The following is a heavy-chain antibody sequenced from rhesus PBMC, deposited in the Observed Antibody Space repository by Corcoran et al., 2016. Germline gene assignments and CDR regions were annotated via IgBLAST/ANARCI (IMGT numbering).Heavy chain of an antibody. CDR2: IYYRGST. Sequence: QVQLQESGPGLVKPSETLSLTCAVSGGSISSSYYYWSWIRQAPGKGLAWIGYIYYRGSTRYNPSIKSRVTISRDTSKNQFSLKLSSVTAADTAVYYCARQPSGLLMGIYWYFDIWGPGTPITISS. V-gene: IGHV4-122*01. D-gene: IGHD2-15*01. CDR3: ARQPSGLLMGIYWYFDI. CDR1: GGSISSSYYY. J-gene: IGHJ2*01.